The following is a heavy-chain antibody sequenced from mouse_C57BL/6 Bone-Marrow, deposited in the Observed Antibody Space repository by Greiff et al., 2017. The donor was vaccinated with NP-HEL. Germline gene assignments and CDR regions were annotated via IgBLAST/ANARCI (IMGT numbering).Heavy chain of an antibody. D-gene: IGHD2-2*01. Sequence: DVHLVESGGGLVQPGGSLKLSCAASGFTFSDYYMYWVRQTPEKRLEWVAYISNGGGSTYYPDTVKGRFTISRDNAKNTLYLQMSRLKSEDTAMYYCARHEVLYGYDVGWFAYWGQGTLVTVSA. CDR1: GFTFSDYY. CDR3: ARHEVLYGYDVGWFAY. J-gene: IGHJ3*01. CDR2: ISNGGGST. V-gene: IGHV5-12*01.